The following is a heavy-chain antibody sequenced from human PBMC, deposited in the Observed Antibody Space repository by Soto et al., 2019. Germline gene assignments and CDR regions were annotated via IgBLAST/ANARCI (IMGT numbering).Heavy chain of an antibody. CDR3: VRDVGPITIFGEALSGYFDS. CDR2: IKYDGSER. CDR1: GFAFNNYW. D-gene: IGHD3-3*01. Sequence: PGGSLRLSCAASGFAFNNYWMSWVRQAPGKGPEWVASIKYDGSERYYVDSVKGRFTVSRDNAKNSLSMHLNSLRADDTAVYYCVRDVGPITIFGEALSGYFDSWGQGTLVTVPQ. J-gene: IGHJ4*02. V-gene: IGHV3-7*03.